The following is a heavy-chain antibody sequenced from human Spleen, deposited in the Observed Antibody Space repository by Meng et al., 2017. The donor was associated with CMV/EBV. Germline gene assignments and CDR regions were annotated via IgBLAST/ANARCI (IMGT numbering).Heavy chain of an antibody. CDR1: GGSVSSGSYY. J-gene: IGHJ6*02. Sequence: SETLSLTCTVSGGSVSSGSYYWIWIRQPPGKGLEWIGHMSHSGSTNYNPSLKRRVSISVDTSKNQLSLKLRSVTAADTAEYYCGSDRGRYSSSSGNYYNYGMDVWGQGTTVTVSS. V-gene: IGHV4-61*01. D-gene: IGHD6-6*01. CDR3: GSDRGRYSSSSGNYYNYGMDV. CDR2: MSHSGST.